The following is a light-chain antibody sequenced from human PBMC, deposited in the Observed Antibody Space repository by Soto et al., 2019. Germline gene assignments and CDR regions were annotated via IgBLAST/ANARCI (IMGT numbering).Light chain of an antibody. CDR1: QSVLSNSNNY. Sequence: DFLMTQSPDSLAVSLGERATINCKSSQSVLSNSNNYLACFQQKPGQPPKLLISWASTRESGVPDRFSGSGSGTDFTLTISSLQAEDVAVYYCQQYHSDPITFGQGTRLEIK. CDR3: QQYHSDPIT. V-gene: IGKV4-1*01. CDR2: WAS. J-gene: IGKJ5*01.